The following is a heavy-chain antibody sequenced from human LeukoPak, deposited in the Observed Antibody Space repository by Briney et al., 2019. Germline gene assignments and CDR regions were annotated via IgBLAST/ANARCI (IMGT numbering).Heavy chain of an antibody. CDR2: ISAYNGNT. V-gene: IGHV1-18*01. Sequence: ASVKVSCKAFGGTFSSYAISWVRQAPGQGLEWMGWISAYNGNTNYAQKLQGRVTMTTDTSTSTAYMELRSLRSDDTAVYYCAREELKMGATAYWGQGTLVTVSS. CDR1: GGTFSSYA. J-gene: IGHJ4*02. D-gene: IGHD1-26*01. CDR3: AREELKMGATAY.